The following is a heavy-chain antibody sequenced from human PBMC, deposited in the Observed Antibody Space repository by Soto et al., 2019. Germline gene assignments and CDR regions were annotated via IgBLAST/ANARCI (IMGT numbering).Heavy chain of an antibody. Sequence: GGSLRLSCTASGFTFGDYAMSWFRQAPGKGLEWVGFIRSKAYGGTTEYAASVKGRFTISRDDSKSIAYLQMNSLKTGDTAVYYCTRVHYDFWSGHYTGFLGYFDYWGQGTLVTVSS. V-gene: IGHV3-49*03. CDR2: IRSKAYGGTT. D-gene: IGHD3-3*01. J-gene: IGHJ4*02. CDR1: GFTFGDYA. CDR3: TRVHYDFWSGHYTGFLGYFDY.